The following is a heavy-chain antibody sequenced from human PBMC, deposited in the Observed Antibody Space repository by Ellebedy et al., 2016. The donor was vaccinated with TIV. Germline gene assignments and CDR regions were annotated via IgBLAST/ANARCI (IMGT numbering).Heavy chain of an antibody. CDR3: ARTTVYGVVNLFDY. CDR1: GGSINGFF. CDR2: VSCTGRT. Sequence: MPSETLSLTCTVSGGSINGFFWSWIRQPPGKGLEWIGYVSCTGRTNYNPSFKSRITMSLDTSNNQFSLMLNSVTAADTAVYYCARTTVYGVVNLFDYWGQGTLVTVSS. J-gene: IGHJ4*02. D-gene: IGHD3-3*01. V-gene: IGHV4-59*01.